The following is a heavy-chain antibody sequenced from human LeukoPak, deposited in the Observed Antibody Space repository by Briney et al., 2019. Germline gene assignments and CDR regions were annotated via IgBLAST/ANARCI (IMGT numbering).Heavy chain of an antibody. D-gene: IGHD6-13*01. Sequence: PSETLSLTCTVSGGSISSNSSNWGWIRQPPGKGLEWITSIYYSGSTYYNPSLKSRVTISADTSENKFSLFLTSVTAADTAVYYCARQGGEGTSWNRCTANCFDHWGQGTLVTVSS. CDR1: GGSISSNSSN. J-gene: IGHJ4*02. CDR3: ARQGGEGTSWNRCTANCFDH. V-gene: IGHV4-39*01. CDR2: IYYSGST.